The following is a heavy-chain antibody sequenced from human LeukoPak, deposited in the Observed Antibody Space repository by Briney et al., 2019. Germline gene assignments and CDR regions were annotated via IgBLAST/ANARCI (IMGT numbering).Heavy chain of an antibody. CDR1: GFTFSSCG. V-gene: IGHV3-30*18. Sequence: SGGSLRLSCAASGFTFSSCGMHWVRQAPGKGLEWVAVISSDGNDKHYTDSVKGRFTVSRDNSKNTVFLEIHSLRTEDTALYYCAKDRSSTWSFDYWGQGTLVTVSS. CDR2: ISSDGNDK. CDR3: AKDRSSTWSFDY. J-gene: IGHJ4*02. D-gene: IGHD6-13*01.